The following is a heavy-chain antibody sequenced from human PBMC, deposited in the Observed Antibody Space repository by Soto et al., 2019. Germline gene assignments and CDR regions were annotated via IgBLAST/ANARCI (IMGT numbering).Heavy chain of an antibody. D-gene: IGHD5-18*01. V-gene: IGHV4-31*03. CDR3: ARRYSDGYRYFDY. CDR1: GGSISSGGYY. Sequence: QVQLQESGPGLVKPSQTLSLTCTVSGGSISSGGYYWSWIRQHPGKGLEWIGYIYYSGSTYYNPSLKSRVTISVHTSKNQFSLRLSSVTAADTAVYYCARRYSDGYRYFDYWGRGTLVTVSS. CDR2: IYYSGST. J-gene: IGHJ4*02.